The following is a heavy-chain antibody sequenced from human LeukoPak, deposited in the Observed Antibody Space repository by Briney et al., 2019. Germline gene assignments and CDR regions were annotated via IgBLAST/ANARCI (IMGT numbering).Heavy chain of an antibody. CDR2: VSGNGVNT. D-gene: IGHD2-2*01. CDR3: ARDIPPGYCSSTSCPEDYYYYGMDV. J-gene: IGHJ6*02. V-gene: IGHV3-23*01. Sequence: GGFLRLSCAASGFTFRSSAMSWVRQAPGKGLEWVSTVSGNGVNTYYADSVKGRFTIYRDNSKNTLFLQMNSLRAEDTAVYYCARDIPPGYCSSTSCPEDYYYYGMDVWGQGTTVTVSS. CDR1: GFTFRSSA.